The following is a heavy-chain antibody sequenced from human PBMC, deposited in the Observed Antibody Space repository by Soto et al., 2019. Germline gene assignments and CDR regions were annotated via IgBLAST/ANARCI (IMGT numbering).Heavy chain of an antibody. V-gene: IGHV4-34*01. D-gene: IGHD2-8*01. CDR3: ARGPFLVYAPRRYNWFDP. CDR2: INHSGST. Sequence: SETLSLTCAVYGGSFSGYYWSWIRQPPGKGLEWIGEINHSGSTNYNPSLKSRVTISVDTSKNQFSLKLSSVTAADTAVYYCARGPFLVYAPRRYNWFDPWGQGTLVTVSS. CDR1: GGSFSGYY. J-gene: IGHJ5*02.